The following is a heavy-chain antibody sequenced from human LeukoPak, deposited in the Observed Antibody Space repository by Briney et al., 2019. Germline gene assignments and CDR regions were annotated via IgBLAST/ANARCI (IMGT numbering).Heavy chain of an antibody. J-gene: IGHJ6*02. CDR1: GGSVSSGSYY. CDR3: ARDEIVVVISGSSYYYGMDV. Sequence: PSETLSLTCTVSGGSVSSGSYYWSWIRQPPGKGLEWIGYIYYSGSTNYNPSLKSRVTISVDTSKNQFSLKLSSVTAADTAVYYCARDEIVVVISGSSYYYGMDVWGQGTTVTVS. V-gene: IGHV4-61*01. D-gene: IGHD3-22*01. CDR2: IYYSGST.